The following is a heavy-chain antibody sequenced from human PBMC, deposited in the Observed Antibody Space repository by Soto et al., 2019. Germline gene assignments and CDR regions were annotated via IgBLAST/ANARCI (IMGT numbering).Heavy chain of an antibody. CDR3: ARDPHVSAGTGGG. CDR1: GLTFSTYS. D-gene: IGHD6-13*01. V-gene: IGHV3-48*01. CDR2: ISSSSSTI. J-gene: IGHJ4*02. Sequence: GGSLRLSCVASGLTFSTYSMNWVRQTPGKGLEWISYISSSSSTIYYADSVKGRFTISRDNAKSSLYLQMNSLRVEDTAVYYCARDPHVSAGTGGGWGQGTLVTVSS.